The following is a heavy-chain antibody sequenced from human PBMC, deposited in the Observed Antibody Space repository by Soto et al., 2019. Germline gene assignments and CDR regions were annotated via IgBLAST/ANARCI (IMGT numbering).Heavy chain of an antibody. Sequence: QLQLQESGPGLVKPSETLSLTCSVSGGSISSGSYYWGWIRQPPGKGLEWIGRIYYSGSTYYNPSLKSRLTISADTSKNLFSLKLSSVTAADTAVSYCARHILPWYSDLCGRGTLVTVSS. J-gene: IGHJ2*01. CDR3: ARHILPWYSDL. CDR1: GGSISSGSYY. CDR2: IYYSGST. V-gene: IGHV4-39*01.